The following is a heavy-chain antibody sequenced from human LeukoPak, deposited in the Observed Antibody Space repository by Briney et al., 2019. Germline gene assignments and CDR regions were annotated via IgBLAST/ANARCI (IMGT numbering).Heavy chain of an antibody. D-gene: IGHD3-3*01. CDR3: ARTRYYDFWSGTGWFDP. CDR1: GGSISSSNW. Sequence: PSGTLSLTCAVSGGSISSSNWWSWVRQPPGKGLEWIGEIYHSGSTNYNPSLKSRVTISVDKSKNQFSLKLSSVTAADTAVYYCARTRYYDFWSGTGWFDPWGQGTLVTVSS. CDR2: IYHSGST. V-gene: IGHV4-4*02. J-gene: IGHJ5*02.